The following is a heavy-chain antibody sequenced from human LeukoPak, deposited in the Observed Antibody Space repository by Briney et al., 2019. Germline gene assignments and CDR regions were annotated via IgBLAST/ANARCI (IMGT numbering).Heavy chain of an antibody. D-gene: IGHD6-13*01. CDR2: INHSGST. V-gene: IGHV4-34*01. CDR3: ARGRSSSWYVRYYYYGMDV. Sequence: KTSETLSLTCAVYGGSFSGYYWSWIRQPPGKGLEWIGEINHSGSTNYNPSLKSRVTISVDTSKNQFSLKLSSVTAADTAVYYCARGRSSSWYVRYYYYGMDVWGQGTTVTVSS. CDR1: GGSFSGYY. J-gene: IGHJ6*02.